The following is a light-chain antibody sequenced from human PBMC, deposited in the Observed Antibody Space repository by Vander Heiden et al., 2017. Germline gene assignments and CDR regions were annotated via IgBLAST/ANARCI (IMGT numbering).Light chain of an antibody. CDR2: DAT. CDR3: LQDYHYPFT. V-gene: IGKV1-6*02. J-gene: IGKJ3*01. CDR1: VDIRSD. Sequence: QISEPPSSLSASVGDRVTITCRASVDIRSDLGWYQQRPGKAPKLLIYDATRLQSGVPSRFSGRGSGTDFTLTISSLHSEDFATYYCLQDYHYPFTFGPGTKVEIK.